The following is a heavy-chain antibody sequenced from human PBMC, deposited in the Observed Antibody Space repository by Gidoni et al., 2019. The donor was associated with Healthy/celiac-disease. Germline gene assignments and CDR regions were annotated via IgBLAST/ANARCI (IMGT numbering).Heavy chain of an antibody. CDR1: GGSFSGYY. CDR2: INHSGST. D-gene: IGHD2-8*02. V-gene: IGHV4-34*01. Sequence: QVQIQQWGAGLLKPSETLSLTCAVYGGSFSGYYWSWIRQPPGKGLEWIGEINHSGSTNYNPSLKSRVTISVDTSKNQFSLKLSSVTAADTAVYYCASQKDLLYYFDYWGQGTLVTVSS. J-gene: IGHJ4*02. CDR3: ASQKDLLYYFDY.